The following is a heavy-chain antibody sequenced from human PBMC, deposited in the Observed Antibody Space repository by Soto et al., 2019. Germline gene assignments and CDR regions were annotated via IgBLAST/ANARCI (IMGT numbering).Heavy chain of an antibody. V-gene: IGHV3-48*04. CDR1: GFTFSSYA. J-gene: IGHJ4*02. CDR3: ARPPSSGYSSGYFDY. D-gene: IGHD6-19*01. CDR2: ISSSGSTI. Sequence: GGSLRLSCAASGFTFSSYAMSWVRQAPGKGLEWVSYISSSGSTIYYADSVKGRFTISRDNAKNSLYLQMNSLRSEDTAVYYCARPPSSGYSSGYFDYWGQGTLVTVS.